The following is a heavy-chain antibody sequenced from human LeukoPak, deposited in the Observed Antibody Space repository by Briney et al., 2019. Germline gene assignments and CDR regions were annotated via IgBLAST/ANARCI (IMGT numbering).Heavy chain of an antibody. Sequence: PSETLSLTCAVSGYSINSGYYWGWIRQPPGKGLEWIGSISQSGSTYYRASLKSRVTISMDTSKNQFSLKLSSVTAADTAVYYCASITPESDAFDIWGQGTMVTVSS. CDR2: ISQSGST. CDR1: GYSINSGYY. V-gene: IGHV4-38-2*01. J-gene: IGHJ3*02. D-gene: IGHD5-24*01. CDR3: ASITPESDAFDI.